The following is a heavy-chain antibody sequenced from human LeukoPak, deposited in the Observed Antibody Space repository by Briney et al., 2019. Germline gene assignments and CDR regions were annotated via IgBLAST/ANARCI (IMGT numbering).Heavy chain of an antibody. CDR1: GFSFSTYS. CDR3: ARDNYYGDYTIDY. V-gene: IGHV3-21*01. J-gene: IGHJ4*02. D-gene: IGHD4-17*01. CDR2: ISSSSSYI. Sequence: GGSLRLSCAASGFSFSTYSMNWVRQAPGKGLEWVSSISSSSSYIYYADSVRGRFTISRDNAENSLYLQMNSLRAEDTAVYFCARDNYYGDYTIDYWGQGTLVTVSS.